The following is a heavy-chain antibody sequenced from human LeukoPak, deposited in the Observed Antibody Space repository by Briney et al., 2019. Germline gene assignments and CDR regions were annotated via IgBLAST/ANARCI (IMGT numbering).Heavy chain of an antibody. Sequence: SETLSLTCTVSGDSISSSYYWGWIRQPPGKGLEWIGNIYYSGTTYYNPSLKSRVTIYVDTSKNQFSLKVRSVTAADTAVYYCARLPDGSKSHSQLNHDYWGQGTLVTVSS. CDR2: IYYSGTT. V-gene: IGHV4-39*01. CDR1: GDSISSSYY. J-gene: IGHJ4*02. D-gene: IGHD3-10*01. CDR3: ARLPDGSKSHSQLNHDY.